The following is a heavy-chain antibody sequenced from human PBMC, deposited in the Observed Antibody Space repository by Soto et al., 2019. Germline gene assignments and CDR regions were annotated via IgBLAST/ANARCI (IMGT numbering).Heavy chain of an antibody. CDR2: ISGSGGST. V-gene: IGHV3-23*01. Sequence: GGSLRLSCAASGFTFSSYAMSWVRQAPGKGLEWVSAISGSGGSTYYADSVKGRFTISRDNSKNTLYLQMNSLRSEDTAVYYCAKVGYYDSSGYYYGGGGYYFDYWGQGTLVTVSS. J-gene: IGHJ4*02. CDR1: GFTFSSYA. D-gene: IGHD3-22*01. CDR3: AKVGYYDSSGYYYGGGGYYFDY.